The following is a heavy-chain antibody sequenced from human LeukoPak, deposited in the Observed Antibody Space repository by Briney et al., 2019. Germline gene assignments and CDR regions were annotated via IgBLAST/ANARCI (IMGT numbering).Heavy chain of an antibody. D-gene: IGHD3-10*01. CDR2: ISYDGNNK. J-gene: IGHJ4*02. CDR3: AKKSRGSGSYYGDY. CDR1: GFTFSTYA. V-gene: IGHV3-30*04. Sequence: GGSLRLSCAASGFTFSTYAMHWVRQAPGKGLEWVTVISYDGNNKYYADSVKGRFTISRDNSKNTLYLQMNSLRAEDTAVYYCAKKSRGSGSYYGDYWGQGILVTVSS.